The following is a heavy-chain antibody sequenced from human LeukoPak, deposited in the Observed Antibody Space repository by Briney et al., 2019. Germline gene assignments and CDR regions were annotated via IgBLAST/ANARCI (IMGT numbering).Heavy chain of an antibody. CDR2: ISGDGANR. D-gene: IGHD3-3*01. CDR3: VYQVQGVVK. CDR1: GSTFSSYV. J-gene: IGHJ4*02. Sequence: GGSLRLSCSASGSTFSSYVMHWVRQAPGKGLEYVSGISGDGANRYYADSVKGRFTISRDNSKNTLYVQMTSLRAEDTAVYYCVYQVQGVVKWGQGTLVTVSS. V-gene: IGHV3-64*05.